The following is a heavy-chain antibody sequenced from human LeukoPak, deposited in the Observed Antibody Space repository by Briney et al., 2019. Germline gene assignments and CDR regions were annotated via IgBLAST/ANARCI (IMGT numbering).Heavy chain of an antibody. J-gene: IGHJ6*02. CDR2: ISAYNGNT. Sequence: GASVKVSCKASGYTFTSYGISWVRQAPGQGLEWMGWISAYNGNTNYAQKLQGRVTMTTDTSTSTAYMELRSLRSDDTAVYYCARDGPAPYCSSTSCYGKGSGYYYYGMDAWGQGTTVTVSS. CDR1: GYTFTSYG. CDR3: ARDGPAPYCSSTSCYGKGSGYYYYGMDA. D-gene: IGHD2-2*01. V-gene: IGHV1-18*01.